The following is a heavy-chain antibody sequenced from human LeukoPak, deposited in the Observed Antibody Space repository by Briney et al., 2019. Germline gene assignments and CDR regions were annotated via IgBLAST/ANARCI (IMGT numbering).Heavy chain of an antibody. CDR2: IYYSGST. D-gene: IGHD6-19*01. CDR1: GGSISSSSYY. CDR3: ARVEEYSSGWYFPGL. Sequence: PSETLSLTCTVSGGSISSSSYYWGWIRQPPGKGLEWIGSIYYSGSTYYNPSFKSRVTISVDTSKNQFSLKLSSVTAADTAVYYCARVEEYSSGWYFPGLWGQGTLVTVSS. J-gene: IGHJ4*02. V-gene: IGHV4-39*07.